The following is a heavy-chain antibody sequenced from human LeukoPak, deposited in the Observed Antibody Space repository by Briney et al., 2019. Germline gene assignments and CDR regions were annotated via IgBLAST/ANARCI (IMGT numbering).Heavy chain of an antibody. CDR2: INHSGST. D-gene: IGHD6-19*01. J-gene: IGHJ4*02. V-gene: IGHV4-39*07. CDR1: GGSISSSSYY. CDR3: ASGQWLVRRDY. Sequence: PSETLSLTCTVSGGSISSSSYYWSWIRQPPGKGLEWIGEINHSGSTNYNPSLKSRVTISVDTSKNQFSLKLSSVTAADTAVYYCASGQWLVRRDYWGQGTLVTVSS.